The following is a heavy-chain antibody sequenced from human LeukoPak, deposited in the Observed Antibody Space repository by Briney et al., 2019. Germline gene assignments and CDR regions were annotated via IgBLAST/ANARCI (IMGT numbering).Heavy chain of an antibody. J-gene: IGHJ4*02. CDR2: IIPIFGTA. V-gene: IGHV1-69*06. D-gene: IGHD6-6*01. Sequence: SVKVSCKASGGTFSSYAISWVRQAPGQGLEWMGGIIPIFGTANYAQKFQGRVTMTEDTSTDTAYMELSSLRSEDTAVYYCATDIGSYSSSYYWGQGTLVTVSS. CDR1: GGTFSSYA. CDR3: ATDIGSYSSSYY.